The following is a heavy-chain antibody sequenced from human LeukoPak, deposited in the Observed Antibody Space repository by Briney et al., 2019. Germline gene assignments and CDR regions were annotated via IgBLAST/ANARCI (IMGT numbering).Heavy chain of an antibody. CDR2: ISSSCSTI. J-gene: IGHJ4*02. CDR3: ARVGYGSGSYYFLDY. V-gene: IGHV3-11*01. D-gene: IGHD3-10*01. CDR1: GLTFSNAW. Sequence: GGALRLSCAASGLTFSNAWMSWIRQAPGKGLEGVSYISSSCSTIYYADSVKGRFTISRDNAKNSLHLQMNSLRAEDTAVYYCARVGYGSGSYYFLDYWGQGTLVTVSS.